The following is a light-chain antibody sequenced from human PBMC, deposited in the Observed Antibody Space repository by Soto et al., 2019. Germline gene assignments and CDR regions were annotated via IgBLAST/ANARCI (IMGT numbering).Light chain of an antibody. Sequence: EIVMTQSPATLSVSPGERATLSCRASQSVSSNLAWYQQKPGQAPRLLIYGASTRATGIPARFSGSGSGTEFTLTIRSLQSQDFAVYSCQKYNNWPRTFGQGTKLEIK. J-gene: IGKJ2*01. CDR3: QKYNNWPRT. CDR1: QSVSSN. V-gene: IGKV3-15*01. CDR2: GAS.